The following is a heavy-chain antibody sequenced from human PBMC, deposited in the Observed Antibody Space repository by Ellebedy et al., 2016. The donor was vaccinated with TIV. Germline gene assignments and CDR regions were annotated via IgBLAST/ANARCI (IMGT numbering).Heavy chain of an antibody. D-gene: IGHD3-10*01. CDR1: GYTFSSYG. CDR2: MNPNSGDT. J-gene: IGHJ4*02. CDR3: AREIFGSGSYPLDY. V-gene: IGHV1-8*01. Sequence: ASVKVSXXASGYTFSSYGINWVRQATGQGLEWMGWMNPNSGDTGYTQKFQGRVTMTRDTSISTAYMELSNLRSEDTAVYYCAREIFGSGSYPLDYWGQGTLVTVSP.